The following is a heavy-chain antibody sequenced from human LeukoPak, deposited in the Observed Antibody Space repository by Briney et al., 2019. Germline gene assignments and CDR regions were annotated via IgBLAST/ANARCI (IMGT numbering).Heavy chain of an antibody. Sequence: PSETLSLTCAVYGGSFSGYYWSWIRQPPGKGLEWIGEINHSGSTNYNPSLKSRVTISVDTSKNQFSLKLSSVTAADTAVYYCAGGTTVTTLGYWGQGTLVTVSS. V-gene: IGHV4-34*01. CDR3: AGGTTVTTLGY. CDR2: INHSGST. D-gene: IGHD4-17*01. J-gene: IGHJ4*02. CDR1: GGSFSGYY.